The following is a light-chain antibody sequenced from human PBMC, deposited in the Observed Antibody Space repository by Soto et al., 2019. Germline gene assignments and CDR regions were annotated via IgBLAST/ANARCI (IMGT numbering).Light chain of an antibody. Sequence: QSVLTQPPSVSAAPRQKVTISCSGSSSNIRNNYVSWYQQLPGTAPKLLIYDNNKRPSGIPDRFSGSKSGTSATLGITGLQTGDEADYYCGTWDSSLSAGVFGGGTKLTVL. CDR2: DNN. CDR1: SSNIRNNY. J-gene: IGLJ3*02. CDR3: GTWDSSLSAGV. V-gene: IGLV1-51*01.